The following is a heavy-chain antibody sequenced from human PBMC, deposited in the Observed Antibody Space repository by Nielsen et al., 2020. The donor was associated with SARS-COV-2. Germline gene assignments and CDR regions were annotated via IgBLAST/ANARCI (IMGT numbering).Heavy chain of an antibody. CDR3: ARSHYYDSSGYEYYYYYYMDV. CDR2: IYYSGST. J-gene: IGHJ6*03. Sequence: SETLSLTCTVSGGSISSSSYYWGWIRQPPGKGLEWIGYIYYSGSTNYNPSLKSRVTISVDTSKNQFSLKLSSVTAADTAVYYCARSHYYDSSGYEYYYYYYMDVWGKGTTVTVSS. V-gene: IGHV4-61*05. CDR1: GGSISSSSYY. D-gene: IGHD3-22*01.